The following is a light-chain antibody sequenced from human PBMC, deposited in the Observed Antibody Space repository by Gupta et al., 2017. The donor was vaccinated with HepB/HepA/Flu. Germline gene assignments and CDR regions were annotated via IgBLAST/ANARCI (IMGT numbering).Light chain of an antibody. CDR3: QAWDSSTGVV. V-gene: IGLV3-1*01. Sequence: SYELTQPPSVSVSPGKTASITCSGDKLGNKYASWYQQKPGQSPVLVIYQDTKRPSGIPERFSGSNSGNTATLTISGTPKMEEADYYCQAWDSSTGVVFGGGTKLTVL. CDR1: KLGNKY. J-gene: IGLJ2*01. CDR2: QDT.